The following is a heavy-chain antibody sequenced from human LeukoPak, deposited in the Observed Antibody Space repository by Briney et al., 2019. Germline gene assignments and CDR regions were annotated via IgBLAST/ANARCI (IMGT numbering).Heavy chain of an antibody. J-gene: IGHJ4*02. CDR2: IYHGGST. Sequence: PSGTLSLTCAVSGGSISSSNWWSWVRQPPGKGLEWIGEIYHGGSTNYNPSLKSRVTISVDKSKNQFSLKLSSVTAADTAVYYCAIPDYYGSGSYYALDYWGQGTLVTVSS. V-gene: IGHV4-4*02. CDR1: GGSISSSNW. CDR3: AIPDYYGSGSYYALDY. D-gene: IGHD3-10*01.